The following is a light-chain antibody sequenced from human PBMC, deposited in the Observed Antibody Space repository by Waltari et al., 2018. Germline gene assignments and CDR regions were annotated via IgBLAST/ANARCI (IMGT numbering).Light chain of an antibody. Sequence: IQLPRSPSSLSASVGESVTFTCRASQGISNYLAWYQQKPGKAPKLLIYAASTLQSGVPSRFSGSGSGTDFTLTISSLQPEDFATYYCQQLNSYQWTFGQGTKVEIK. J-gene: IGKJ1*01. CDR2: AAS. V-gene: IGKV1-9*01. CDR1: QGISNY. CDR3: QQLNSYQWT.